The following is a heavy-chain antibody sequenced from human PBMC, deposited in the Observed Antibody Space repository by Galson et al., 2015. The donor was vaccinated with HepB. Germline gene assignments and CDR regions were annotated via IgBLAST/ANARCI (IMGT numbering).Heavy chain of an antibody. CDR3: ATQPGYSSGWYFGASDYYFDY. CDR2: FDPENGET. CDR1: GYTPTELS. J-gene: IGHJ4*02. Sequence: SVKVSCKVSGYTPTELSMHWVRQAPGKGLEWMGGFDPENGETIYAQKFQGRVTMTEDTSTDTAYMELSSLRSEDTAVYYCATQPGYSSGWYFGASDYYFDYWGQGTLVTVSS. V-gene: IGHV1-24*01. D-gene: IGHD6-19*01.